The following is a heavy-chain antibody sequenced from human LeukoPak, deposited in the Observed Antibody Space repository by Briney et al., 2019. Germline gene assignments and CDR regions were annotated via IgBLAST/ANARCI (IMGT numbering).Heavy chain of an antibody. CDR2: IKQDGSEK. Sequence: LAGGSLRLSCAASGFTFSSYWMSWVRQAPGKGLEWVANIKQDGSEKYYVDSVKGRFTISRDSAKNSLYLQMNSLRAEDTAVYYCARLREYYGDPHYFDYWGQGTLVTVSS. D-gene: IGHD4-17*01. J-gene: IGHJ4*02. V-gene: IGHV3-7*03. CDR3: ARLREYYGDPHYFDY. CDR1: GFTFSSYW.